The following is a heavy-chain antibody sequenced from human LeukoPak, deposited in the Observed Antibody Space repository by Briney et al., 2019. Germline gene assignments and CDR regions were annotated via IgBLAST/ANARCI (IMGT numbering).Heavy chain of an antibody. Sequence: SETLSLTCTVSGDSISRSSYYWGWISQPPGKGLGWIGSIYYSGSTYYHPSLKSRVTISVDTSKNQFSLKLSSVTAADTAVYYCARQGSGYYWGKYYFDYWGQGTLVTVSS. D-gene: IGHD3-22*01. CDR1: GDSISRSSYY. CDR3: ARQGSGYYWGKYYFDY. V-gene: IGHV4-39*01. J-gene: IGHJ4*02. CDR2: IYYSGST.